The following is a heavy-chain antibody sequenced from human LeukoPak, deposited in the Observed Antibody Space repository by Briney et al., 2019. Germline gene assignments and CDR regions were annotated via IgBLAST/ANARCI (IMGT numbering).Heavy chain of an antibody. CDR2: ISPNSGGT. Sequence: GASVKVSGKASGYTFTAYYIHWVRQAPGQGLEWMGWISPNSGGTDYAQKFQGRVTMTRDTSISTAYVELSSLTSDDTAVYYCAIQPWGSGNNWYFDLWGRGTLVTVSS. J-gene: IGHJ2*01. CDR1: GYTFTAYY. V-gene: IGHV1-2*02. D-gene: IGHD7-27*01. CDR3: AIQPWGSGNNWYFDL.